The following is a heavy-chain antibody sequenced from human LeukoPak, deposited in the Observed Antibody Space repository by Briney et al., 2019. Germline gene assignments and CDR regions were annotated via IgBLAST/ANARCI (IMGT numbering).Heavy chain of an antibody. CDR2: IYTSGST. CDR1: GGAITSYY. V-gene: IGHV4-4*07. D-gene: IGHD5-18*01. Sequence: SETLSLTCTVSGGAITSYYCSWIRQPAGKGLEWIGRIYTSGSTNYNPSLKSRVTISVDTSKNQFSLKLSSVTAADTAVYYCARDPVDTAMVQYYFDYWGQGTLVTVSS. CDR3: ARDPVDTAMVQYYFDY. J-gene: IGHJ4*02.